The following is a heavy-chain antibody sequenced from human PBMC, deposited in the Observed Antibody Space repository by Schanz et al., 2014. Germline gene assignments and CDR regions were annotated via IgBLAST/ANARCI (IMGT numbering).Heavy chain of an antibody. Sequence: QVVLMESGGGLVKPGGSLRLSCAASGFIFNDYYMNWIRQAPGKGLEWLSYISRDGTTSYYADSVKGRFTISRDNAKNSLYLEMTSLRGEDTAVYYCARENLNWEAFDIWGQGTVVTVSS. CDR3: ARENLNWEAFDI. D-gene: IGHD7-27*01. CDR2: ISRDGTTS. CDR1: GFIFNDYY. J-gene: IGHJ3*02. V-gene: IGHV3-11*01.